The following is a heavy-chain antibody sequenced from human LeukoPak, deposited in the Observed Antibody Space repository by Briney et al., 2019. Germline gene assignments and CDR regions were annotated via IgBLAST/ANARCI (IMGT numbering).Heavy chain of an antibody. V-gene: IGHV3-30*18. J-gene: IGHJ6*02. Sequence: GRSLRLSCAASGFTFNSYAMYWVRQAPGKGLEWVAVISYDGSNKYYADSVKGRFTISRDNSKNTLYLQMNSLRAEDTAVYYCAKGDDSYYYYGMDVWGQGTTVTVSS. CDR2: ISYDGSNK. CDR1: GFTFNSYA. CDR3: AKGDDSYYYYGMDV.